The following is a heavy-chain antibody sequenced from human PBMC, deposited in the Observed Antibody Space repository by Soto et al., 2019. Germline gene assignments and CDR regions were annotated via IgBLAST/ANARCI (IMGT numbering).Heavy chain of an antibody. J-gene: IGHJ4*02. Sequence: SQTLSLTCAISGDSASSNSAVWNWIRQSPSRGLEWLGRIYYRAKWFNEYAVSVKSRVTINPDTSRNQFSLQLTSVTPEDTAVYYCERGYCIAGGCKRGPGFDNWGGGPLVT. CDR3: ERGYCIAGGCKRGPGFDN. D-gene: IGHD6-19*01. CDR1: GDSASSNSAV. V-gene: IGHV6-1*01. CDR2: IYYRAKWFN.